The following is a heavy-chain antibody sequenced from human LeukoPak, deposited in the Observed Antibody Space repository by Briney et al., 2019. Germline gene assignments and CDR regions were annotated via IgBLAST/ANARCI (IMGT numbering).Heavy chain of an antibody. J-gene: IGHJ6*02. Sequence: SETLSFTCTVSGGSISSHYWSWIRRPPGKGLEWIGYIYYSGSTNYNPSLKSRVTISVDTSKRQFSLKLNSVTAADTAVYYCARVDNGSGTYSGMDVWGQGTTVTVSS. CDR2: IYYSGST. D-gene: IGHD3-10*01. V-gene: IGHV4-59*11. CDR3: ARVDNGSGTYSGMDV. CDR1: GGSISSHY.